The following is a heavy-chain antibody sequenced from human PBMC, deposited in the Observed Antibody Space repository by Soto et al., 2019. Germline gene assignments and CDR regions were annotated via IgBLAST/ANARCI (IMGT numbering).Heavy chain of an antibody. D-gene: IGHD2-2*01. CDR1: GFTFSSYS. Sequence: GSLRLSCAASGFTFSSYSMNWVRQAPGKGLEWVSSISSSSSYIYYADSVKGRFTISRDNAKNSLYLQMNSLRAEDTAVYYCARDLLPNVVVPAAKGNYYYGMDVWGQGTTVTVSS. J-gene: IGHJ6*02. V-gene: IGHV3-21*01. CDR2: ISSSSSYI. CDR3: ARDLLPNVVVPAAKGNYYYGMDV.